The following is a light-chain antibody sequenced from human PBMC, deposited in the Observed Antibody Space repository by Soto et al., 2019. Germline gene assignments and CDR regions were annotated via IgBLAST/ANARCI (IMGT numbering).Light chain of an antibody. CDR3: SSYTSSSPLV. CDR1: SSDVGGYNY. Sequence: QPVLTQPASVSGSPGQSITISCTGTSSDVGGYNYVSWYQQHPGKAPKLMIYDVSNRPSGVSNRFSGSKSGNTASLTISGLQAEDEADYYCSSYTSSSPLVFGGGTQLTLL. V-gene: IGLV2-14*01. CDR2: DVS. J-gene: IGLJ2*01.